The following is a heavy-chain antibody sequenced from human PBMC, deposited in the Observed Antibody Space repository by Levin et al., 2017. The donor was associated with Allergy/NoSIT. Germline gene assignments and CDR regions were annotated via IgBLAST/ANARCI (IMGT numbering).Heavy chain of an antibody. CDR2: IYHTEST. Sequence: SETLSLTCGVSGYSISSGYFWGWIRQPPGKGLEWIGSIYHTESTYYNPSVKSRVTISVDTSKNQFSLKLSSVTAADTAVYYCARVGYYGPGSPHVGHSHFDYWGQGTLVTVSS. CDR3: ARVGYYGPGSPHVGHSHFDY. D-gene: IGHD3-10*01. J-gene: IGHJ4*02. CDR1: GYSISSGYF. V-gene: IGHV4-38-2*01.